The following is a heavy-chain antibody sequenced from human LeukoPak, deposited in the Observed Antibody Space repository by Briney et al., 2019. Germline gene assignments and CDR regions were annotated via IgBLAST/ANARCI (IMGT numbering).Heavy chain of an antibody. Sequence: GGSLRLSCAASGFTFSDHYMDWVRQAPGKGLEWVGRTRKKTNSYTTEYAASVKGRFTISRDDSKNSLYLQMNSLRVEDTALYYCAREIVTTDNYYYMDVWGKGTTVTVSS. D-gene: IGHD4-17*01. V-gene: IGHV3-72*01. CDR1: GFTFSDHY. J-gene: IGHJ6*03. CDR2: TRKKTNSYTT. CDR3: AREIVTTDNYYYMDV.